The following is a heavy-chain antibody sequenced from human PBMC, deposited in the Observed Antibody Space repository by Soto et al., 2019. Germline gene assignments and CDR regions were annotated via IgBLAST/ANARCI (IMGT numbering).Heavy chain of an antibody. CDR3: ARDHPHSYGVYYFDY. J-gene: IGHJ4*02. V-gene: IGHV4-59*01. Sequence: ETLSLTCTVSGGSISNYYWNWIRQSPGKGLEWIGYIYSSGSTHYNPSLQNRVTISIDTSKNQVSLKVNSVTAADTAVYYCARDHPHSYGVYYFDYWGQGTLVTVSS. D-gene: IGHD5-18*01. CDR1: GGSISNYY. CDR2: IYSSGST.